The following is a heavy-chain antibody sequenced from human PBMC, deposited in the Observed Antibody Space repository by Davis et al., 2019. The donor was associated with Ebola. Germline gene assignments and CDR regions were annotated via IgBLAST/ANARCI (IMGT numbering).Heavy chain of an antibody. J-gene: IGHJ5*02. D-gene: IGHD3-10*01. CDR3: ARDWAPNNYGSGSYSRFDP. V-gene: IGHV1-18*01. CDR2: ISAYNGNT. CDR1: GYTFNSYA. Sequence: ASVKVSCKASGYTFNSYAISWVRQAPGQGLEWMGWISAYNGNTNYAQKLHARVTMTTDTSTTTAYMELRSLRSDDTAMYYCARDWAPNNYGSGSYSRFDPWGQGTLVTVSS.